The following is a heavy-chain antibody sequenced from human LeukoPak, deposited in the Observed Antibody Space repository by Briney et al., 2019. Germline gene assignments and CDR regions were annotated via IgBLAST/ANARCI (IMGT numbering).Heavy chain of an antibody. D-gene: IGHD3-9*01. Sequence: GGSLGLSCAASGFTFSSYAMSWVRQAPGKGLEWVSAISGSDSSTYYADSVKGRFTISRDNSKNTLYLQMNSLRAEDTAVYYCAKERFDWDFDYWGQGTLVTVSS. CDR3: AKERFDWDFDY. V-gene: IGHV3-23*01. CDR1: GFTFSSYA. J-gene: IGHJ4*02. CDR2: ISGSDSST.